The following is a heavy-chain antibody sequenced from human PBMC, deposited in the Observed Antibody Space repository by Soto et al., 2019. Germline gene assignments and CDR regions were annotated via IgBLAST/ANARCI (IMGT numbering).Heavy chain of an antibody. J-gene: IGHJ5*02. V-gene: IGHV1-69*08. Sequence: QVQLVQSGAEVKKPGSSVKVSCKASGGTFSSYTISWVRQAPGQGLEWMGRIVPILGIANYAQKFQGRVTITADKSTSTAYMELSSLRSEDTAVYYCARDLRSDSSGYLDPWGQSTLVTVSS. CDR2: IVPILGIA. CDR1: GGTFSSYT. CDR3: ARDLRSDSSGYLDP. D-gene: IGHD3-22*01.